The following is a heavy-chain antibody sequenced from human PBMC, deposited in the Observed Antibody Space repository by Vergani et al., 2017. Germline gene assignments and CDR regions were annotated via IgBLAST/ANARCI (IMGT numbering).Heavy chain of an antibody. V-gene: IGHV4-38-2*01. Sequence: QVQLQESGPGLVEPSETLSLTCAVSGYSIRNGYYWGWIRQPPGKGLEWIGSIYHSGSTHYNPSLKSRVTISVATSKNDFSLKVTSVTAADTAVYSCTRQPQGGASGPPSVPTWGQGISVIVSS. CDR2: IYHSGST. CDR3: TRQPQGGASGPPSVPT. CDR1: GYSIRNGYY. D-gene: IGHD5-12*01. J-gene: IGHJ4*02.